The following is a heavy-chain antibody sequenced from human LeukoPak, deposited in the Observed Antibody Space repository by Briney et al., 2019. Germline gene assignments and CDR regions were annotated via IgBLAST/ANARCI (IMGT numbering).Heavy chain of an antibody. D-gene: IGHD4-17*01. Sequence: SQTLSLTCTVSGGSISSGSYYWSWIRQPAGKGLEWIGRTYTSGSTSYNPSLKSRVTISVDTSKNQFSLKLSSVTAADTAVYYCARGFYGDYVGVYAFDIWGQGTMVTVSS. CDR3: ARGFYGDYVGVYAFDI. J-gene: IGHJ3*02. V-gene: IGHV4-61*02. CDR2: TYTSGST. CDR1: GGSISSGSYY.